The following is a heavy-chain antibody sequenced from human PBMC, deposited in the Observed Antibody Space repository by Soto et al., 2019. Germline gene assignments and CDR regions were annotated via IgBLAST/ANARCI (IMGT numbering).Heavy chain of an antibody. CDR3: AGRCDGTNCLAHFDY. J-gene: IGHJ4*02. CDR2: IIPIFGTP. Sequence: SVKVSCKASGGTFNNYVINWVREAPGQGLEWMAGIIPIFGTPNYAQKFQGRVTITADKSTSTAYMELNSLRSEDTAVYYCAGRCDGTNCLAHFDYWGQGTLVTVSS. V-gene: IGHV1-69*06. D-gene: IGHD2-2*01. CDR1: GGTFNNYV.